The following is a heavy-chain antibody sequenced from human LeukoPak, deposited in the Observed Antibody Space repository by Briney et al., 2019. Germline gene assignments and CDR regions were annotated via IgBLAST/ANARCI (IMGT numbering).Heavy chain of an antibody. V-gene: IGHV1-2*02. J-gene: IGHJ5*02. D-gene: IGHD3-16*01. CDR2: INPNSGGT. Sequence: ASVKVSCKASGYTFTGYYMHWVRQAPGQGLEWMGWINPNSGGTNYAQKFQGRVTMTRDTSISTAYMELSRLRSDDTAVYYCARTSGGGNWFAPWGQGPLVTVSS. CDR1: GYTFTGYY. CDR3: ARTSGGGNWFAP.